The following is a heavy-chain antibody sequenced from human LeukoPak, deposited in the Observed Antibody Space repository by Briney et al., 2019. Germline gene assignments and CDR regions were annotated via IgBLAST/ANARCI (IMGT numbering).Heavy chain of an antibody. CDR1: GYSISSGYY. D-gene: IGHD3-22*01. V-gene: IGHV4-38-2*02. Sequence: SSETLSLTCTVSGYSISSGYYWGWIRQPPGKGLEWIGIIYHSGSTYYNPSLKSRVTISVDTSKNQFSLKLSSVTAADTAVYYCARLPHPKNYYDSSGYYYDGYWGQGTLVTVSS. J-gene: IGHJ4*02. CDR2: IYHSGST. CDR3: ARLPHPKNYYDSSGYYYDGY.